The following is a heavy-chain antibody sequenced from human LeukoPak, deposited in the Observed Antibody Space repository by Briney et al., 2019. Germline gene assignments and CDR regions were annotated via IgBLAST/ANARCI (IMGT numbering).Heavy chain of an antibody. Sequence: PSETLSLTCTVSTGSIGSNSWNWIRQPPGKGLEWIGYIYYTGSTNYNPSLKSRVTMSVDTSKNQFSLSLTSVTTADTAIYYCARDVGSGYDYWFDPWGQGTLVTVSS. CDR2: IYYTGST. CDR1: TGSIGSNS. J-gene: IGHJ5*02. CDR3: ARDVGSGYDYWFDP. V-gene: IGHV4-59*01. D-gene: IGHD5-12*01.